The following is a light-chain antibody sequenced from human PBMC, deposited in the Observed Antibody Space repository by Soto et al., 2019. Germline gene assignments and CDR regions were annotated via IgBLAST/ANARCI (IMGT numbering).Light chain of an antibody. V-gene: IGKV3-15*01. CDR2: GAS. CDR1: QSVSSN. J-gene: IGKJ1*01. CDR3: QKYNSASWT. Sequence: EIVMTQSPATPSVSPGERATLSCRASQSVSSNLAWYQHKPGQAPRLLIYGASTRATGIPARFSGSGSGTGFTLTISSLQPEDVATYYCQKYNSASWTFGQGTKVDIK.